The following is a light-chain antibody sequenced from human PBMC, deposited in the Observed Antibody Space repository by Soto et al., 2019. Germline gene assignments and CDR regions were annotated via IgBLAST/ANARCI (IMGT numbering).Light chain of an antibody. V-gene: IGLV2-14*03. CDR2: EVS. CDR3: CSYTTSSTWV. J-gene: IGLJ3*02. Sequence: QSALTQPASVSGSPGQSITISCTGTSSDIGSYNYVSWYQQHPGKAPELMIYEVSHRPSGVSNRFSASKSGSTASLTISGLQADDEAEYFCCSYTTSSTWVFGGGTKLTVL. CDR1: SSDIGSYNY.